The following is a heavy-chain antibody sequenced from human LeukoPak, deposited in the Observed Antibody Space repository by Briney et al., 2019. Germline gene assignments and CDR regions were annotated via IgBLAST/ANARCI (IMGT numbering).Heavy chain of an antibody. J-gene: IGHJ5*02. D-gene: IGHD3-22*01. CDR1: GGTFSSYA. CDR3: ARAESYYYDSSQRGFDP. Sequence: SVKVSCKASGGTFSSYAISWVRQAPGQGLEWMGGIIPIFGTANYAQKFQGRVTITADESTSTAYMELSSLRSEDTAVYYCARAESYYYDSSQRGFDPWGQGTLVTVSS. V-gene: IGHV1-69*13. CDR2: IIPIFGTA.